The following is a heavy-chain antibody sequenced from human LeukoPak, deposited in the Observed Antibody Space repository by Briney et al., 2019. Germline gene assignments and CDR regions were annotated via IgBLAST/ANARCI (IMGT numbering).Heavy chain of an antibody. CDR1: GFTFSSYA. CDR2: ISGSGGST. D-gene: IGHD3-22*01. J-gene: IGHJ4*02. CDR3: ARDVSSGYYFDY. V-gene: IGHV3-23*01. Sequence: GGSLRLSCAASGFTFSSYAMSWVRQAPGKGLEWVSAISGSGGSTYYADSVKGRFTISRDNSKNTLYLQMNSLRAEDTAVYYCARDVSSGYYFDYWGQGTLVTVSS.